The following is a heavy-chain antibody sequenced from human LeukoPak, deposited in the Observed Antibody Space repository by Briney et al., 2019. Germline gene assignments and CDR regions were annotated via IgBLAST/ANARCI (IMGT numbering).Heavy chain of an antibody. CDR2: IYHSGST. CDR3: ARKISAAGSRWFDP. D-gene: IGHD6-13*01. J-gene: IGHJ5*02. V-gene: IGHV4-4*02. Sequence: PSETLSLTCAVSGGSISSGNWWSWVRQPPGKGLEWIGEIYHSGSTNYNPSLKSRVTISVDKSKNQFSLKLSFVTAADTAVYYCARKISAAGSRWFDPWGQGTLVTVSS. CDR1: GGSISSGNW.